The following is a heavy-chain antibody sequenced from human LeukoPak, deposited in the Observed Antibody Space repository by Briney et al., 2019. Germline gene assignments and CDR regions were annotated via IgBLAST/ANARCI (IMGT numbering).Heavy chain of an antibody. CDR1: GGSISSYY. CDR2: IYTSGST. CDR3: ASNYYDSSGYYSGSDAFDI. V-gene: IGHV4-4*07. Sequence: SETLSLTCTVSGGSISSYYWSWIRQPAGKGLEWIGRIYTSGSTNYNPSLKSRVTMSVDTSKNQFSLKLSSVTAADTAVYYCASNYYDSSGYYSGSDAFDIWGQGTMVTVSS. J-gene: IGHJ3*02. D-gene: IGHD3-22*01.